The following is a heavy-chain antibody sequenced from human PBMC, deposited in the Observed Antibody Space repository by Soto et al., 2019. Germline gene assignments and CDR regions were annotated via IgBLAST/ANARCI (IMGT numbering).Heavy chain of an antibody. CDR1: GFAFNNYG. V-gene: IGHV3-21*01. D-gene: IGHD2-2*01. CDR2: ISKSDYT. CDR3: AREDSIIIPAVSDF. J-gene: IGHJ4*02. Sequence: GGSLRLSCTVSGFAFNNYGINWVRQAPGKGLEWVSSISKSDYTYYSDSVKGRFTISRDNAKDSVSLQMNTLRVEDTAVYYCAREDSIIIPAVSDFWGQGTLVTVS.